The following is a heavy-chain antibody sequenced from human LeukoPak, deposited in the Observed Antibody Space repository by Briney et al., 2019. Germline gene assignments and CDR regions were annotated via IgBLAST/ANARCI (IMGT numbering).Heavy chain of an antibody. V-gene: IGHV3-33*01. D-gene: IGHD2-8*01. J-gene: IGHJ6*02. Sequence: GGSLRLSCAASGFTFSSYGMHWVRQAPGKGLEWVAVIWYDGSNKYYADPVKGRFTISRDNSKNTLYLQMNSLRAEDTAVYYCARDQGVSMLYTYYYYGMDVWGQGTTVTVSS. CDR1: GFTFSSYG. CDR3: ARDQGVSMLYTYYYYGMDV. CDR2: IWYDGSNK.